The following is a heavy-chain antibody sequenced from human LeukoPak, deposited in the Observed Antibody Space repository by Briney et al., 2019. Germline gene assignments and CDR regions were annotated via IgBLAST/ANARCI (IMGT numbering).Heavy chain of an antibody. D-gene: IGHD1-26*01. CDR3: ARDLVGATSPSAFDI. J-gene: IGHJ3*02. CDR2: INPSGGST. V-gene: IGHV1-46*01. CDR1: GYTFTSYD. Sequence: ASVKVSCKGAGYTFTSYDMHWVRQAPGQGLEWMGIINPSGGSTSYAQKFQGRVTMTRDTSTSTVYMELSSLRSEDTAVYYCARDLVGATSPSAFDIWGQGTMVTVSS.